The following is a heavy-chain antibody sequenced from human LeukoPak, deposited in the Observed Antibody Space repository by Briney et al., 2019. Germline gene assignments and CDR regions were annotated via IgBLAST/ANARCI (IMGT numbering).Heavy chain of an antibody. CDR2: ISSSGSTI. D-gene: IGHD2-15*01. J-gene: IGHJ3*02. Sequence: GGSLRLSCAASGFTFSSYEMNWVRQAPGKGLEWVSYISSSGSTIYYADSVKGRFTISRDNAKNSLYLQMNSLRAEDTAVYYCAREAVKDLDIWGQGTMATVSS. CDR3: AREAVKDLDI. V-gene: IGHV3-48*03. CDR1: GFTFSSYE.